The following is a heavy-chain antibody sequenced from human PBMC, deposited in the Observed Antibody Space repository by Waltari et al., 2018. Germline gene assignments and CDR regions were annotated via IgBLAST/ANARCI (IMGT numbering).Heavy chain of an antibody. D-gene: IGHD2-21*01. J-gene: IGHJ5*02. Sequence: QVQLQESGPGLVKPSETLSLTCTVSGYSISSGYYWGWIRQPPGKGLEWIGSIYHSGSTYYNPSLKSRVTISVDTSKNQFSLKLSSVTAADTAVYYCARDFYQRGAYWGFWFDPWGQGTLVTVSS. CDR3: ARDFYQRGAYWGFWFDP. CDR2: IYHSGST. CDR1: GYSISSGYY. V-gene: IGHV4-38-2*02.